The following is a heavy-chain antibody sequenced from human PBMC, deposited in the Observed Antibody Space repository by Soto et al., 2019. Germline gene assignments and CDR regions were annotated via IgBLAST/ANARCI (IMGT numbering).Heavy chain of an antibody. CDR1: GGSISSSSYY. CDR2: IYYSGST. J-gene: IGHJ4*02. V-gene: IGHV4-39*01. CDR3: AMYSSGWIDY. D-gene: IGHD6-19*01. Sequence: TSETLSLTCTVSGGSISSSSYYWGWIRQPPGKGLEWIGSIYYSGSTYYNPSLKNRVTISVDTSKNQFSLKLSSVTAADTAVYYCAMYSSGWIDYWGQGTLVTVSS.